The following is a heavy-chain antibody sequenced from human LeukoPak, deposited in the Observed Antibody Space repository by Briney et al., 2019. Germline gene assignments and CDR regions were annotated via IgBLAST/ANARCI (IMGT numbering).Heavy chain of an antibody. CDR1: GFTFSHYG. CDR3: ARRWWQQLVVTLFDY. CDR2: ISYDGSNK. V-gene: IGHV3-30*03. Sequence: PGRSLRLSCAASGFTFSHYGVHWVRQAPGKGLEWVAVISYDGSNKYYADSVKGRFTISRDNSKNTVFLQMNSLRAEDTAVYYCARRWWQQLVVTLFDYWGQGTLVTVSS. D-gene: IGHD6-13*01. J-gene: IGHJ4*02.